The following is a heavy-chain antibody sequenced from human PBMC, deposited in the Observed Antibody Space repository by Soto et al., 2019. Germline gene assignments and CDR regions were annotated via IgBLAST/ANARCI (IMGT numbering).Heavy chain of an antibody. D-gene: IGHD3-10*01. CDR1: GFTFSSYG. Sequence: QVQLVESGGGVVQPGRSLRLSCAASGFTFSSYGMHWVRQAPGKGLEWVEVIWYDGSNKYYADSVKGRFTISRDNSKTTLYLQMTSLRDEDTAVYYCARDRESYGVGELLSLDYWGQGTLVTVSS. CDR2: IWYDGSNK. V-gene: IGHV3-33*01. J-gene: IGHJ4*02. CDR3: ARDRESYGVGELLSLDY.